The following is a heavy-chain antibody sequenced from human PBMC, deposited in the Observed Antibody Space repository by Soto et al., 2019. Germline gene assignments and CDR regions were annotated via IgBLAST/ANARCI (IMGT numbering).Heavy chain of an antibody. CDR3: AIMGILKSFDF. D-gene: IGHD6-13*01. CDR2: IGTAGDT. Sequence: GGPKRLPSAASGLNIRSYGMSWISQAPGKGLEWVSAIGTAGDTYYPGSVKGRFTISRENAKNSLYLQMNSLRAEYTAVYYCAIMGILKSFDFWGQGTLVTVSS. V-gene: IGHV3-13*01. J-gene: IGHJ4*02. CDR1: GLNIRSYG.